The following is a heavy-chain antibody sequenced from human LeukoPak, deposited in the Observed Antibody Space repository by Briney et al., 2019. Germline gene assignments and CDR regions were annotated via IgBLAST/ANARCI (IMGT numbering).Heavy chain of an antibody. J-gene: IGHJ6*03. CDR3: ARDRWGYDILTGKDYYYYYYMDV. V-gene: IGHV3-7*01. D-gene: IGHD3-9*01. CDR1: GFTFSSYW. CDR2: IKQDGSEK. Sequence: GGSLRLSCAASGFTFSSYWMSWVRQAPGKGLEGVANIKQDGSEKYYVDSVKGRFTISRDNAKNSLYLQMNSLRAEDTAVYYCARDRWGYDILTGKDYYYYYYMDVRGKGTTVTVSS.